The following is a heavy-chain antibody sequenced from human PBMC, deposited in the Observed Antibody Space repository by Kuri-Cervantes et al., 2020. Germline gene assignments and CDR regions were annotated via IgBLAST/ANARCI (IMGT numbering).Heavy chain of an antibody. J-gene: IGHJ4*02. CDR2: ISSSGSTI. CDR3: ARTLEIDYLFLAW. Sequence: GGSLRLSCAASGFTFSDYYMSWIRQAPGKGLEWVSYISSSGSTIYYADSVKGRFTISRDNAKNSLYLQMNSLRAEDTAVDYCARTLEIDYLFLAWWGQGTLVTVSS. V-gene: IGHV3-11*01. CDR1: GFTFSDYY. D-gene: IGHD1-1*01.